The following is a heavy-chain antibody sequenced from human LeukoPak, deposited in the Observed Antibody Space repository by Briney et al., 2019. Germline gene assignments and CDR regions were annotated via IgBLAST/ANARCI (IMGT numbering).Heavy chain of an antibody. CDR1: GGSIAGFY. V-gene: IGHV4-59*12. CDR2: MYYSGST. D-gene: IGHD3-22*01. CDR3: ARKTHDSTGPTPHPGVFDI. J-gene: IGHJ3*02. Sequence: PSETLSLTCTVSGGSIAGFYWSWFRQSPGKGLEWIGYMYYSGSTYYNPSLKSRVSLSVDTSKNQFSLKLSSVTAADTAVYYCARKTHDSTGPTPHPGVFDIWGQGTVVTVSS.